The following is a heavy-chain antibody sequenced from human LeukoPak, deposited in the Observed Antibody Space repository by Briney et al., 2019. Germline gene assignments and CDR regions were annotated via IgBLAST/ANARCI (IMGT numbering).Heavy chain of an antibody. CDR2: ISYDGSNK. CDR1: GFTISSYY. Sequence: WGSLTLTCASSGFTISSYYMHWVRQPPGKGLEWVAVISYDGSNKYYADSVKGRFTISRDNSKNTLYMQMNSLRAEDTGVYYCANSEYSSSWAFDYWGQGTLVTVSS. CDR3: ANSEYSSSWAFDY. J-gene: IGHJ4*02. D-gene: IGHD6-13*01. V-gene: IGHV3-30*01.